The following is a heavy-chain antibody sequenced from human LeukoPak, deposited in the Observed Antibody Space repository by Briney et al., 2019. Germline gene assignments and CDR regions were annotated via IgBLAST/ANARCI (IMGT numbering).Heavy chain of an antibody. CDR2: ISAYNGNT. CDR3: ARDDFGYGGPRGFDY. D-gene: IGHD4-23*01. J-gene: IGHJ4*02. Sequence: GASVKVSCKASGYTFTSYGISWVRQAPGQGLEWMGWISAYNGNTNYAQKLQGRVTMTTDTSTSTAYMELRSLRSDDTAVYYCARDDFGYGGPRGFDYWGQGTLVTVSS. CDR1: GYTFTSYG. V-gene: IGHV1-18*01.